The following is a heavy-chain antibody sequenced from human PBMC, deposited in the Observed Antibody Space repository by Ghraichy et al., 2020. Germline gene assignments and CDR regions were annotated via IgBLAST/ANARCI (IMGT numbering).Heavy chain of an antibody. CDR2: TRDKANTYTT. V-gene: IGHV3-72*01. D-gene: IGHD6-6*01. Sequence: LSLTCAASGFTFSDYYIDWVRQAPGKGLEWVGRTRDKANTYTTEYAASVKGRFTFSRDDSKNSLYLQMNSLKTEDTAIYYCARSSSSYYYYMDVWGKGTTVTVSS. J-gene: IGHJ6*03. CDR3: ARSSSSYYYYMDV. CDR1: GFTFSDYY.